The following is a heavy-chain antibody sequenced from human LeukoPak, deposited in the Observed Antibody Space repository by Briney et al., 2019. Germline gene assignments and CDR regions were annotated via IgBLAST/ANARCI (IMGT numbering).Heavy chain of an antibody. CDR1: GFTFTSSA. CDR3: AADLNLGNRGRLAATLFDY. CDR2: IVVGSGNT. D-gene: IGHD2-15*01. V-gene: IGHV1-58*02. J-gene: IGHJ4*01. Sequence: VASVKVSCKASGFTFTSSAMQWVRQARGQRLEWIGWIVVGSGNTNYAQKFQERVTITRDMSTSTAYMELSSLRSEDTAVYYCAADLNLGNRGRLAATLFDYWGQGTLVTVSS.